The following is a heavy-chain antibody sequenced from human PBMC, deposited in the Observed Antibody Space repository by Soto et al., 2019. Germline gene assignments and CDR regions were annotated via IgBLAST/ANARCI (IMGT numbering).Heavy chain of an antibody. D-gene: IGHD2-2*01. CDR1: GYSFTSYW. Sequence: PGESLKISCKGSGYSFTSYWISWVRQMPGKGLEWMGRIDPSDSYTNYSPSFQGHVTISADKSISTAYLQWSSLKASDTAMYYCARVAGAAAVIDYWGQGTLVTVSS. J-gene: IGHJ4*02. CDR2: IDPSDSYT. CDR3: ARVAGAAAVIDY. V-gene: IGHV5-10-1*01.